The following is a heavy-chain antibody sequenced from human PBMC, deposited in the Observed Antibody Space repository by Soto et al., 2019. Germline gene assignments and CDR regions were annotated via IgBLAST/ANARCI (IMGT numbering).Heavy chain of an antibody. Sequence: QVQLVQSGAEVEKPGASVKVSCKASGYTFTNYGFSWVRQAPGQGLEWMGWISAYNGDTHYAEKLQGRVPVTRDTSTSTAYMELRSLRSDDTAVYSCARGDGYKVLDFWGQGTLVTVSS. CDR2: ISAYNGDT. CDR3: ARGDGYKVLDF. CDR1: GYTFTNYG. V-gene: IGHV1-18*01. D-gene: IGHD5-12*01. J-gene: IGHJ4*02.